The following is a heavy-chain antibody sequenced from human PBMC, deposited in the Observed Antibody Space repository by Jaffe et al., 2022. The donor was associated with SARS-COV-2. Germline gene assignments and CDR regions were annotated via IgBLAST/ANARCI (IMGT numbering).Heavy chain of an antibody. CDR2: ISYDGSNK. CDR1: GFTFSSYA. J-gene: IGHJ6*03. D-gene: IGHD3-10*01. CDR3: ARDRGGGMVRGVIRYYYYMDV. Sequence: QVQLVESGGGVVQPGRSLRLSCAASGFTFSSYAMHWVRQAPGKGLEWVAVISYDGSNKYYADSVKGRFTISRDNSKNTLYLQMNSLRAEDTAVYYCARDRGGGMVRGVIRYYYYMDVWGKGTTVTVSS. V-gene: IGHV3-30*04.